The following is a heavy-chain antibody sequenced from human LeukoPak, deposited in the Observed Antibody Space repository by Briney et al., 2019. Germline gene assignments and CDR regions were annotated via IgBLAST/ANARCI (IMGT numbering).Heavy chain of an antibody. CDR3: AGVAWGTYRRQYYFDY. V-gene: IGHV4-59*01. Sequence: SETLSLTCTVSGGSISHYYWSWIRQSPGKGLDCIGYISYTGSTNYNPSLESRVTISVDTSKNLFSLKLRSVTAADTAMYYCAGVAWGTYRRQYYFDYWGQGTLVTVSS. D-gene: IGHD3-16*02. J-gene: IGHJ4*02. CDR1: GGSISHYY. CDR2: ISYTGST.